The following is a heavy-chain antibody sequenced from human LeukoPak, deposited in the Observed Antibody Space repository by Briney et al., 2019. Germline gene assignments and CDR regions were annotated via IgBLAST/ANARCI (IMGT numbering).Heavy chain of an antibody. CDR2: IYHSGST. Sequence: PSETLSLTCAVSGYSISSGYYWGWIRPPPGKGLEWIGSIYHSGSTCYNPSLKSRVTISVDTSKNQFSLKLSSVTAADTAVYYCARHSQEVDPVDYWGQGTLVTVSS. D-gene: IGHD5-18*01. V-gene: IGHV4-38-2*01. CDR3: ARHSQEVDPVDY. CDR1: GYSISSGYY. J-gene: IGHJ4*02.